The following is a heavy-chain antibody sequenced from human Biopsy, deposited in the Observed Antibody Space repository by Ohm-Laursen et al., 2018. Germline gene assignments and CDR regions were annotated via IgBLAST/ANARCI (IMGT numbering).Heavy chain of an antibody. J-gene: IGHJ4*02. CDR3: AREKSGQSGRYFDY. Sequence: GSLRLSCAASGFPFNNSWMHWVRQVPGKGLVWVSRVNIDGNITNYADSAKGRFTISRDNARNTLYLQMNSLRGEDMAVYYCAREKSGQSGRYFDYWGPGTLVSVSS. D-gene: IGHD5-12*01. V-gene: IGHV3-74*01. CDR2: VNIDGNIT. CDR1: GFPFNNSW.